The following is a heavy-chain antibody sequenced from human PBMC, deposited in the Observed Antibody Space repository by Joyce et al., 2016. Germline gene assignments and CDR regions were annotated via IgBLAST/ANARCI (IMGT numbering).Heavy chain of an antibody. J-gene: IGHJ4*02. D-gene: IGHD3-3*01. Sequence: EVQLLESGGGLVQPGGSLSLSCAASGFTFSSYAMSGVRQAPGKGLEWVSTISASGGSTYYADSVKGRFTISRDNSEDSLYLHMNSLRAEDTAVYYCATWAPTNYDFWSGYSYYFDNWGQGTLVTVSS. CDR1: GFTFSSYA. V-gene: IGHV3-23*01. CDR3: ATWAPTNYDFWSGYSYYFDN. CDR2: ISASGGST.